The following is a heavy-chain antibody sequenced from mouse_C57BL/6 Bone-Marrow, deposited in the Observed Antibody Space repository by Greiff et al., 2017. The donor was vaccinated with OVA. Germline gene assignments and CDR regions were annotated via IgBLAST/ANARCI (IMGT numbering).Heavy chain of an antibody. CDR2: IYPRSGNT. V-gene: IGHV1-81*01. Sequence: QVQLKESGAELARPGASVKLSCKASGYTSTSYGISWVKQRTGQGLEWIGEIYPRSGNTYYNEKFKGKATLTADKSSSTAYMELRSLTSEDSAVYFCARRPYRGYFDYWGQGTTLTVSS. J-gene: IGHJ2*01. CDR3: ARRPYRGYFDY. CDR1: GYTSTSYG. D-gene: IGHD3-1*01.